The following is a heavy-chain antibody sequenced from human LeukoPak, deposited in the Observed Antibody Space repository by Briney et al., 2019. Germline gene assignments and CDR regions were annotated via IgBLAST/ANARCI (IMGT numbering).Heavy chain of an antibody. D-gene: IGHD4-17*01. CDR1: GFTFSSYA. V-gene: IGHV4-34*01. Sequence: PGGSLRLSCAASGFTFSSYAMSWVRQAPGKGLEWIGEINHSGSTNYNPSLKSRVTISVDTSKNQFSLKLSSVTAADTAMYYCARVDYGDPLGAFDIWGQGTMVTVSS. CDR2: INHSGST. J-gene: IGHJ3*02. CDR3: ARVDYGDPLGAFDI.